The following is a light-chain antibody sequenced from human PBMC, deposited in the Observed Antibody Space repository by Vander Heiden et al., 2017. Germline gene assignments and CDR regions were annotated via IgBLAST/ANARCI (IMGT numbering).Light chain of an antibody. CDR3: QQYYNIPRT. V-gene: IGKV4-1*01. CDR2: WAS. J-gene: IGKJ1*01. Sequence: LFFTLSPYSLPFSLLSMPTLHCPSIQSVLSSSNNKNYLTWFQQKPGQPPKLLIYWASTRESGVPDRFSGSGSGTDFTLTISSLQAEDVAVYYCQQYYNIPRTFGQGTKVEIK. CDR1: QSVLSSSNNKNY.